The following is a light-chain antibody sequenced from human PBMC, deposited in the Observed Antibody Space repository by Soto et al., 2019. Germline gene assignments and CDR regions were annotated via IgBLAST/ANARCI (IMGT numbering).Light chain of an antibody. V-gene: IGKV1-39*01. CDR3: QQSYSTPRT. CDR2: AAS. Sequence: DIQMTQSPSALSASVGDRVTITCRASQSISTYLNWYQQKPGKAPKVLIYAASSLQSGVPSRFSGSGSGTDFTLTITSLQTEDFAAYYCQQSYSTPRTFGQGTKVDIK. CDR1: QSISTY. J-gene: IGKJ1*01.